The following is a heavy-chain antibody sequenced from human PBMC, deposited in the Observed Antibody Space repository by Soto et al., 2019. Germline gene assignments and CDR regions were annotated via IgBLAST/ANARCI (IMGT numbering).Heavy chain of an antibody. J-gene: IGHJ5*02. V-gene: IGHV3-13*01. Sequence: GGSLRLSCAASGFTFSSYDMHWVRQATGKGLEWVSAIGTAGDTYYPGSVKGRFTISRENAKNSLYLQMNSLRAEDTAVYYCARLLSGCSGGGCYDSDGRFDPWGQGTLVTVSS. CDR3: ARLLSGCSGGGCYDSDGRFDP. CDR1: GFTFSSYD. CDR2: IGTAGDT. D-gene: IGHD2-15*01.